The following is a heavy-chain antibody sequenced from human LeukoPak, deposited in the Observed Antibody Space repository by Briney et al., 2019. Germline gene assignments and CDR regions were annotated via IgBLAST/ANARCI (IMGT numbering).Heavy chain of an antibody. D-gene: IGHD2-15*01. CDR1: GFTFSSYD. Sequence: GGSLRLSCAASGFTFSSYDMSWVRQAPGKGPEWVSGISGSGGTTYYADSVKGRFTISRDNSKNTLYLQTNSLRADDTAVYYCAKDKFSVAVVADRLKWFDPWGQGTLVTVSS. V-gene: IGHV3-23*01. CDR2: ISGSGGTT. CDR3: AKDKFSVAVVADRLKWFDP. J-gene: IGHJ5*02.